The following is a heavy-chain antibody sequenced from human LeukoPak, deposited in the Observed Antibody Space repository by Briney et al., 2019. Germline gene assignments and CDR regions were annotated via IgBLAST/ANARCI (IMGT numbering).Heavy chain of an antibody. V-gene: IGHV4-34*01. CDR3: ARGSRAVVAATTRYNWFDP. D-gene: IGHD2-15*01. CDR1: GGSFSGYY. CDR2: INHSGST. J-gene: IGHJ5*02. Sequence: NPSETLSLTCAVYGGSFSGYYWSWIRQPPGKGLEWIGEINHSGSTNYNPSLKSRVTISVDTSKNQFSLKLSSVTAADTAVYYCARGSRAVVAATTRYNWFDPWGQGTLVTVSS.